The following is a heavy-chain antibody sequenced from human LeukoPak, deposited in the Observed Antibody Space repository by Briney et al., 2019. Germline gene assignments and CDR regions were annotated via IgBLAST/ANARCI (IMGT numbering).Heavy chain of an antibody. D-gene: IGHD5-12*01. CDR2: IKQDGSEK. Sequence: GESLRLSCAASGFTFSSYWMSWVRQAPGKGLEWVANIKQDGSEKYYVDSVKGRFTISRDNAKNSLYLQMNSLRAEDTAVYYCASSVGTYSLVATISLIPYYYYGMDVWGKGTTVTVSS. CDR1: GFTFSSYW. J-gene: IGHJ6*04. CDR3: ASSVGTYSLVATISLIPYYYYGMDV. V-gene: IGHV3-7*03.